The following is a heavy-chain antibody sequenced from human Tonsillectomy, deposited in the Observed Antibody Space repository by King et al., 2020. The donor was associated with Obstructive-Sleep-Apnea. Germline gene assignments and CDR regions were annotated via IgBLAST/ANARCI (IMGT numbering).Heavy chain of an antibody. CDR3: AGTAGLAAAGTD. CDR1: GYTFTSYY. Sequence: VQLVESGAEVKKPGASVKVSCKASGYTFTSYYMHWVRQAPGQGLEWMGRINPSGGSTSYAQKFQGRVTMTRDTSTSPVYMELSSLRSEDTAVYYCAGTAGLAAAGTDWGQGTLVTVSS. CDR2: INPSGGST. J-gene: IGHJ4*02. D-gene: IGHD6-13*01. V-gene: IGHV1-46*01.